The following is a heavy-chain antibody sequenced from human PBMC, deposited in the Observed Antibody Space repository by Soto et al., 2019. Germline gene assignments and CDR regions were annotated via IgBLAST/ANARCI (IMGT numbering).Heavy chain of an antibody. D-gene: IGHD5-18*01. V-gene: IGHV4-34*01. CDR3: ARRGRRGYRYGYTRPGSLYYYYYGMDV. CDR2: INHSGST. Sequence: QVQLQQWGAGLLKPSETLSLTCAVYGGSFRGYYWSWIRQPPGKGLEWIGEINHSGSTNYNPSLKSRVAISVDTSKDQFSLKLSSVTAADTAVYYCARRGRRGYRYGYTRPGSLYYYYYGMDVWGQGTTVTVSS. J-gene: IGHJ6*01. CDR1: GGSFRGYY.